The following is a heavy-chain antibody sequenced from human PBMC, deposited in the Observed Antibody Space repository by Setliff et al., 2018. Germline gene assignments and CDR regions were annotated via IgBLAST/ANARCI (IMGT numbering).Heavy chain of an antibody. J-gene: IGHJ3*02. CDR2: MNPNNGKT. CDR1: GYTFTAYN. CDR3: AEGLRGNDAFDI. D-gene: IGHD5-12*01. Sequence: GASVKVSCKASGYTFTAYNINRVRQATGQGLELMGWMNPNNGKTGYIQKLQGRVTMTRNTSISTVYMELSSLRPEDTAVYYCAEGLRGNDAFDIWGQGTMVTVSS. V-gene: IGHV1-8*02.